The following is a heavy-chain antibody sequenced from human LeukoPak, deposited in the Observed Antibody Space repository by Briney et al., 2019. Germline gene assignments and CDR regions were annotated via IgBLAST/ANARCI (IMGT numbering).Heavy chain of an antibody. Sequence: SETLSLTCTVSGGSVSASDYYWGWIRQSPVKGLEWIGDVFYTGKTNYNPSLRGRATISIDTSKNQFSLKLTYVTAADSAVYYCARVFDSWGQGTLVTVSS. CDR1: GGSVSASDYY. V-gene: IGHV4-39*07. J-gene: IGHJ4*02. CDR3: ARVFDS. CDR2: VFYTGKT.